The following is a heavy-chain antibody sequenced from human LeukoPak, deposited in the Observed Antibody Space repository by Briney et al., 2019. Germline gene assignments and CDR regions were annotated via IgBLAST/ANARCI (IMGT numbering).Heavy chain of an antibody. J-gene: IGHJ4*02. CDR2: IYYSGST. CDR1: GGSISSSSYY. CDR3: ARRVMWYYYGSGSRIQFDY. V-gene: IGHV4-61*05. Sequence: SETLSLTCTVSGGSISSSSYYWGWIRQPPGKGLEWIGYIYYSGSTNYNPSLKSRVTISVDTSKNQFSLKLSSVTAADTAVYYCARRVMWYYYGSGSRIQFDYWGQGTLVTVSS. D-gene: IGHD3-10*01.